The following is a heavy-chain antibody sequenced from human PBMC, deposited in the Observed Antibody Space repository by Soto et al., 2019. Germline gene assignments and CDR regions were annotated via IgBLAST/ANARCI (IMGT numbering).Heavy chain of an antibody. CDR1: GFTFSSYA. CDR2: ISGSGGST. D-gene: IGHD2-15*01. CDR3: AKVVVAATPYWDDAFDI. V-gene: IGHV3-23*01. Sequence: GGSLRLSCAASGFTFSSYAMSWVRQAPGKGLEWVSAISGSGGSTYYADSVKGRFTISRDNSKNTLYLQMNSLRAEDTAVYYCAKVVVAATPYWDDAFDIWGQGTMVTVSS. J-gene: IGHJ3*02.